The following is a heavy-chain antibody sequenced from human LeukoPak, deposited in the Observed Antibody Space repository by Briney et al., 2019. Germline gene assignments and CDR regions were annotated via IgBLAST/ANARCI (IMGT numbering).Heavy chain of an antibody. D-gene: IGHD5-12*01. J-gene: IGHJ4*02. V-gene: IGHV1-69*04. CDR1: GGTFSSYA. CDR3: ARFPGGYDSFDY. CDR2: IIPILGIA. Sequence: SVTVSCKASGGTFSSYAISWVRQAPGQGLEWMGRIIPILGIANYAQKFQGRVTITADKSTSTAYMELSSLRSEDTAVYYCARFPGGYDSFDYWGQGTLVTVSS.